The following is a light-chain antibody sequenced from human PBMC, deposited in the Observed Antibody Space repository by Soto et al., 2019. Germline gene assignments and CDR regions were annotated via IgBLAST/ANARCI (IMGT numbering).Light chain of an antibody. CDR2: DSD. V-gene: IGLV3-21*02. Sequence: SYELTQPPSVSVAPGQTARIPCGGNNIGAKPVHWYQQKPGLAPALVVYDSDDRPSGIPERFSGSSSGNTAALTISRVEAGDEADYYCQVWEVFGGGTKLTVL. CDR1: NIGAKP. CDR3: QVWEV. J-gene: IGLJ2*01.